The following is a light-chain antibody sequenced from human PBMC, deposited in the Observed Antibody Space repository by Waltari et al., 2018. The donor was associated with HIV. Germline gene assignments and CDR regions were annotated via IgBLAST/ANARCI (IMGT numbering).Light chain of an antibody. CDR2: SKN. Sequence: YQQQPGLAPVLVIYSKNDRPSGIPDRFSGSNSGNTASLTISRVQAEDEADYYCHSRDSGGNHVVFGAGTKLTVL. V-gene: IGLV3-19*01. J-gene: IGLJ2*01. CDR3: HSRDSGGNHVV.